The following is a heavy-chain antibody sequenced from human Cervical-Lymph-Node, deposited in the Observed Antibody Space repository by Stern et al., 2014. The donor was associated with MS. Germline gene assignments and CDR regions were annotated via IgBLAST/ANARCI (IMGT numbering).Heavy chain of an antibody. CDR1: GGAINSLD. D-gene: IGHD6-13*01. CDR3: ARHQAGIAGN. V-gene: IGHV1-69*01. CDR2: IIPILGTA. J-gene: IGHJ4*02. Sequence: VQLVESGAEVKKPGSSVKVSCKASGGAINSLDISWVRQAPGQGPEWLGDIIPILGTANFAQKFQGRVSFTADDSTNTAYMELSSLRSDDTAVYYCARHQAGIAGNWGQGTLVIVSS.